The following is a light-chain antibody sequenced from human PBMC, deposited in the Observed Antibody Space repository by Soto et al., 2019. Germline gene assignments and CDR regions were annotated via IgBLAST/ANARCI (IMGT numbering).Light chain of an antibody. V-gene: IGKV3-11*01. CDR3: QQRSNWPPVIT. CDR2: DAS. Sequence: DILLTQSPATLSLSPGERATLACRTSQSFSGYLAWYQKKPGQAPRLLIYDASKRATGIPARFSGRGSVTDFTLTISSLEPEDFAVYYCQQRSNWPPVITFGQGTRLEI. J-gene: IGKJ5*01. CDR1: QSFSGY.